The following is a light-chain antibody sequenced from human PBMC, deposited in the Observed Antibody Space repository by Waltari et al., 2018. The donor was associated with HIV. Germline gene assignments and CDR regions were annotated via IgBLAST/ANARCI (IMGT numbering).Light chain of an antibody. V-gene: IGKV1-9*01. Sequence: NQLTQSPSFLSASIKDRVLITCRASQAISTSLAWYQQRPGKAPELLIYDASTLQTGVPSRFSGGGSGTRFTLTIDNLQPDDFAVYFCQQLYTYPLSFGGGTNVE. J-gene: IGKJ4*01. CDR3: QQLYTYPLS. CDR2: DAS. CDR1: QAISTS.